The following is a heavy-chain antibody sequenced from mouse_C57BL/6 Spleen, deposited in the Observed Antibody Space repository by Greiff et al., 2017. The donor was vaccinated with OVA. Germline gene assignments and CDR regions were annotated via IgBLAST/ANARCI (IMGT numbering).Heavy chain of an antibody. CDR3: ARTYDYDSWFAY. V-gene: IGHV1-64*01. J-gene: IGHJ3*01. D-gene: IGHD2-4*01. CDR2: IHPNSGST. Sequence: QVQLQQPGAELVKPGASVKLSCKASGYTFTSYWMHWVKQRPGQGLEWIGMIHPNSGSTNYNEKFKSKATLTVDKSSSTAYMQHSSLTSEDSAVYYCARTYDYDSWFAYWGQGTLVTVSA. CDR1: GYTFTSYW.